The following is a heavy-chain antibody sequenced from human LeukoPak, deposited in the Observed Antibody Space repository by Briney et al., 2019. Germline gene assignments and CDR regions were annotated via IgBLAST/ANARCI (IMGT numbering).Heavy chain of an antibody. Sequence: SQTLSLTCTVSGGSISSNDYYWGWIRQSPGKGLEWLGSVYYTGSTFHNPSLKSRLTTSVDVSKNQVSLRLTSVPAADPATYSCARHPHCISTSCYSHHYYYYYYVDVWGNGTTVTVSS. CDR3: ARHPHCISTSCYSHHYYYYYYVDV. V-gene: IGHV4-39*01. CDR2: VYYTGST. D-gene: IGHD2-15*01. CDR1: GGSISSNDYY. J-gene: IGHJ6*03.